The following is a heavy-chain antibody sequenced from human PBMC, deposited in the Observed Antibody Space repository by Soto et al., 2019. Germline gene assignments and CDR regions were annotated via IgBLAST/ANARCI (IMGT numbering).Heavy chain of an antibody. CDR2: IYHSGST. CDR3: ARGPINYYDSSGYYLFDY. CDR1: GGSISSSNW. V-gene: IGHV4-4*02. D-gene: IGHD3-22*01. Sequence: SETLSLTCAVSGGSISSSNWWSWVRQPPGKGLEWIGEIYHSGSTNYNPSLKSRVTTSVDKSKNQFSLKLSSVTAADTAVYYCARGPINYYDSSGYYLFDYWGQGTLVTVSS. J-gene: IGHJ4*02.